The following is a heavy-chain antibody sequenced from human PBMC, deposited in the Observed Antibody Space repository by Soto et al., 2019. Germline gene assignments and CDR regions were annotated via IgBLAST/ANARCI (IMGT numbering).Heavy chain of an antibody. CDR2: ISSSSSTI. D-gene: IGHD3-9*01. CDR1: GFTFSSYS. J-gene: IGHJ4*02. CDR3: ARADYDILTAEIDY. V-gene: IGHV3-48*01. Sequence: PGGSLRLSCAASGFTFSSYSMNWVRQAPGKGLEWVSYISSSSSTIYYADSVKGRFTISRDNAKNSLYLQMNSLRAEDTAVYYCARADYDILTAEIDYWGQGTLVTVSS.